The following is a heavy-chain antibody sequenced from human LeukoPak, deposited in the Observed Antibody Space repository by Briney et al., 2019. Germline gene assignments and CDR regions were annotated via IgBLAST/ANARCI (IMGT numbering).Heavy chain of an antibody. V-gene: IGHV4-61*01. Sequence: SETLSLTGTVSGGSVSSGSYYWSWIRQPPGKGLEWIGYIYYSGSTNYNPSLKSRVTISVDTSKNQFSLKLSSVTAADTAVYYCARDGVYCSSTSCSKYYFDYWGQGTLVTVSS. CDR3: ARDGVYCSSTSCSKYYFDY. D-gene: IGHD2-2*01. CDR2: IYYSGST. CDR1: GGSVSSGSYY. J-gene: IGHJ4*02.